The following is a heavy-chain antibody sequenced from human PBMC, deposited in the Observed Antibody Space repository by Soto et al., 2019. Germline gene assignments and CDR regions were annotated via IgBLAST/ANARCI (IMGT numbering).Heavy chain of an antibody. CDR3: ARHYYDSSGYYTYYFDY. CDR1: GGTFSSYA. D-gene: IGHD3-22*01. CDR2: IIPIFGTA. J-gene: IGHJ4*02. V-gene: IGHV1-69*01. Sequence: QVQLVQSGAEVKKPGSSVKVSCKASGGTFSSYAISWVRQAPGQGLEWMGGIIPIFGTANYAQKFQGRVTITADESTSTAYMELSSLRYEDTAVYYCARHYYDSSGYYTYYFDYWGQGTLVTVSS.